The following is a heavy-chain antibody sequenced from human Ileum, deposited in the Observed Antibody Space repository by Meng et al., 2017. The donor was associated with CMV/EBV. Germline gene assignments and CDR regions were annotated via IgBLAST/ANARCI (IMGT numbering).Heavy chain of an antibody. Sequence: LRLSCAASGFTFSDYWMHWVRQAPGKGLVWVSAIKTDGSDRRYTDSVKGRFTISRDNAKNTLYLQMNSLRAEDTAVYYCARDFLHRGYWGQGSLVTVSS. CDR1: GFTFSDYW. CDR3: ARDFLHRGY. D-gene: IGHD2/OR15-2a*01. CDR2: IKTDGSDR. V-gene: IGHV3-74*01. J-gene: IGHJ4*02.